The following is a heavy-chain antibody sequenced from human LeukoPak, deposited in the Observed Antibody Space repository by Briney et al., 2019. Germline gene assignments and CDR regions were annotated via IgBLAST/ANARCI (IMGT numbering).Heavy chain of an antibody. D-gene: IGHD6-19*01. Sequence: KSSETLSLTCTVSGGSFSSSSYYWGWIRQPPGKGLEWIGSLYYTGITYHNPSLKSRVTISVDTSKNQFSLKLSSVTAADTAVYYCATTSLGYSSGWYYFDYWGQGTLVTVSS. CDR1: GGSFSSSSYY. J-gene: IGHJ4*02. CDR3: ATTSLGYSSGWYYFDY. CDR2: LYYTGIT. V-gene: IGHV4-39*01.